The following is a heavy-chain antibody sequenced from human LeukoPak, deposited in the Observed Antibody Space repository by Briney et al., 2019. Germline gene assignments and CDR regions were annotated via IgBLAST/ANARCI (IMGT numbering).Heavy chain of an antibody. D-gene: IGHD7-27*01. CDR1: GASMTSYY. J-gene: IGHJ4*02. CDR2: MYFGERT. Sequence: SSETLSLTCTVSGASMTSYYWTWIRQPPGKGLEWVGYMYFGERTNYNPSLKSRATISIDTSKKQFSLNLKSVTAADTAVYSCARIPGDRPDDWGQGTLVTVS. V-gene: IGHV4-59*01. CDR3: ARIPGDRPDD.